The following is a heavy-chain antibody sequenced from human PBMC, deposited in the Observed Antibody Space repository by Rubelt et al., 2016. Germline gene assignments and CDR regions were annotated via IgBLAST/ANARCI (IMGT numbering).Heavy chain of an antibody. J-gene: IGHJ5*02. CDR3: ARSFRIAAANWFDP. Sequence: QVQLVQSGAEVKKPGASVKVSCKASGYTFTSYGVTWVRQAPGQGLEWMGGISAYNGNTNFAQKLQGRVTITTDTSTSTAYMVLRSLRSDDTAVYYCARSFRIAAANWFDPWVQGTLGTVAS. V-gene: IGHV1-18*01. D-gene: IGHD6-13*01. CDR1: GYTFTSYG. CDR2: ISAYNGNT.